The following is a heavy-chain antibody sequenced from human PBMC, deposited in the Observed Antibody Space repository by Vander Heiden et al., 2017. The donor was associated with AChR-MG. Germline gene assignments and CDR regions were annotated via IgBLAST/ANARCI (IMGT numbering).Heavy chain of an antibody. CDR3: TRTTVDAFDI. Sequence: EVQLVESGGGLVQPGGSLKLPCAASGFTFSGSAMHWVRQASGKGLEWVGRIRSKANSYATAYAASVKGRFTISRDDSKNTAYLQMNSLKTEDTAVYYCTRTTVDAFDIWGQGTMVTVSS. J-gene: IGHJ3*02. CDR1: GFTFSGSA. CDR2: IRSKANSYAT. D-gene: IGHD4-17*01. V-gene: IGHV3-73*02.